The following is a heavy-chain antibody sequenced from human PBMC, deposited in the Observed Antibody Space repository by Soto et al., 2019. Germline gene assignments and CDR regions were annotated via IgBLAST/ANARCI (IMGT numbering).Heavy chain of an antibody. J-gene: IGHJ4*02. V-gene: IGHV3-30*04. Sequence: QVQLEESGGGVVQPGRSLRLSCAASGFTFSHYALHWVRQAPGKGLEWVAYISNDGSQKLYTDSVKGRLSISRDNSKNTLYLEMNSLSAEDTDVYYYEREGGGYLEYWGQGSLVTVSS. CDR3: EREGGGYLEY. CDR2: ISNDGSQK. CDR1: GFTFSHYA.